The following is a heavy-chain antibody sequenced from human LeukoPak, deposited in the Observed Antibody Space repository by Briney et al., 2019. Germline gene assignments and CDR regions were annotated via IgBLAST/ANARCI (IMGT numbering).Heavy chain of an antibody. Sequence: GGSLRLSCAASGFTFTNYVMTWVRQAPGKGLEWVSTVTGGSEGTYYADSMKGRFTISRDNAKNSLYLQMNSLRAEDTAVYYCARDSAAEFDYWGQGTLVTVSS. CDR2: VTGGSEGT. J-gene: IGHJ4*02. CDR1: GFTFTNYV. V-gene: IGHV3-21*01. CDR3: ARDSAAEFDY. D-gene: IGHD6-13*01.